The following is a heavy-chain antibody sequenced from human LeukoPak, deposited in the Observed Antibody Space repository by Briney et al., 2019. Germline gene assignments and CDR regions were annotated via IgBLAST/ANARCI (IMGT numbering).Heavy chain of an antibody. CDR3: ARDQSVTWDPPFDY. CDR1: GGSISGYY. CDR2: MTTSGSS. V-gene: IGHV4-4*07. J-gene: IGHJ4*02. D-gene: IGHD1-26*01. Sequence: SETLSLTCTVSGGSISGYYWSWIRQPAGKGLEWIGRMTTSGSSHYNPSLRSRVTISLDTSANKFSLKLSSVTAADTAVYYCARDQSVTWDPPFDYWGQGTLVTVSS.